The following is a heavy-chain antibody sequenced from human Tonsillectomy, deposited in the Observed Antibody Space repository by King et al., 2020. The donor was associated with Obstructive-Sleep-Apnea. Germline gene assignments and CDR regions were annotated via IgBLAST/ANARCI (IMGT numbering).Heavy chain of an antibody. CDR3: GRDLSTVTTNYFDY. J-gene: IGHJ4*02. D-gene: IGHD4-17*01. CDR1: GFTFSNYS. V-gene: IGHV3-21*01. Sequence: VQLVESGGGLVKPGGSLRLSCAASGFTFSNYSMNWVRQAPGKGLDWVSSISSSSSYIYYADSVKGRFTLPRDNAKNSLYLQMNTLRAEDTAVYYCGRDLSTVTTNYFDYWGQGNLVTVSS. CDR2: ISSSSSYI.